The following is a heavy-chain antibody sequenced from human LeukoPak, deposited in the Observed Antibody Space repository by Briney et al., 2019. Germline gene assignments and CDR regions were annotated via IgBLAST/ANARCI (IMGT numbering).Heavy chain of an antibody. D-gene: IGHD3-10*01. CDR2: INHSGST. J-gene: IGHJ4*02. V-gene: IGHV4-34*01. CDR1: GGSFSGYY. CDR3: ARARSYYYGSGRHYFDY. Sequence: NTSETLSLTCAVYGGSFSGYYWSWIRQPPGKGLEWIGEINHSGSTNYNPSLKSRVTISVDTSKNQFSLKLSSVTAADTAVYYCARARSYYYGSGRHYFDYWGQGTLVTVSS.